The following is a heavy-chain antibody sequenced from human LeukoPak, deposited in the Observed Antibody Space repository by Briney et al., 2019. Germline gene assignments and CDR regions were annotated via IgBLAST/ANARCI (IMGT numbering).Heavy chain of an antibody. CDR2: ISTSGSYI. V-gene: IGHV3-21*01. J-gene: IGHJ6*03. Sequence: GGSLRLSCAASGFTFITSSMNWVRQPPGKGLEWVSSISTSGSYIYFADSVKGRFTISRDNAKNSLYLQMNSLRAEDTAVYYCARDQFDGYSSGWYDMDVWGKGTTVTVSS. D-gene: IGHD6-19*01. CDR1: GFTFITSS. CDR3: ARDQFDGYSSGWYDMDV.